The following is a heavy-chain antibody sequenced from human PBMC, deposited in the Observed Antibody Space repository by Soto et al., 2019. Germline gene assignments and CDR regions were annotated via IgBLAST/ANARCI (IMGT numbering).Heavy chain of an antibody. CDR3: ARGGSNDWQVAFDI. CDR1: GGSFSTYY. V-gene: IGHV4-34*01. D-gene: IGHD3-9*01. CDR2: INHSGNN. Sequence: SETLSLTCVVSGGSFSTYYYNWIRQSPGKGLEWIGEINHSGNNNYSPSLKSRVTMSLDTFKNQSSLKLTSVTAADTAVYYCARGGSNDWQVAFDIWGQGTMVTVSS. J-gene: IGHJ3*02.